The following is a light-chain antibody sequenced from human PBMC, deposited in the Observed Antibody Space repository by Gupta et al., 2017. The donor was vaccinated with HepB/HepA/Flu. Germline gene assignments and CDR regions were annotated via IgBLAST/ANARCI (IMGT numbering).Light chain of an antibody. J-gene: IGLJ1*01. CDR2: NVS. CDR3: SSYGTADI. CDR1: SNDIGSNKD. V-gene: IGLV2-14*03. Sequence: SAPTQPASVSGSPGQSITTSCTGTSNDIGSNKDVSWYQQFPGRAPKLMIYNVSNRPSGGSYRFSGSKSGNTASLTISGLQAEDEADYYCSSYGTADIFGTGTRVIVL.